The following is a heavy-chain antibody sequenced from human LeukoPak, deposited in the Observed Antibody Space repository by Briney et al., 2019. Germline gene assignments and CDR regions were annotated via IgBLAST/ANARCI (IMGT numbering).Heavy chain of an antibody. D-gene: IGHD4-23*01. CDR1: GGSISSSSYY. V-gene: IGHV4-39*07. CDR3: ARDRDYGGNSGDAFDI. Sequence: SETLSLTCTVSGGSISSSSYYWGWIRQSPGKGLEWIGSIYYTGTIYYNPSLKSRLTISVDTSKNQFSLKLSSVTAADTAVYSCARDRDYGGNSGDAFDIWGQGTMVTVSS. J-gene: IGHJ3*02. CDR2: IYYTGTI.